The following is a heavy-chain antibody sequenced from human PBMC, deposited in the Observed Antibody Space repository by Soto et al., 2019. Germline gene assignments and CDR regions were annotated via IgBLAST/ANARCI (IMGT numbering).Heavy chain of an antibody. CDR1: GFTVSSNY. D-gene: IGHD5-12*01. Sequence: EVQLVESGGGLVQPGGSLRLSCAASGFTVSSNYMSWVRQAPGKGLEWVSVIYSGGSTYYADAGKGRFTISRDNSKNTLYLQMNSLRAEDTAVYYCARDIRGYDSRAMTTRGGYYYDYMDVWGKGTTVTVSS. CDR2: IYSGGST. J-gene: IGHJ6*03. CDR3: ARDIRGYDSRAMTTRGGYYYDYMDV. V-gene: IGHV3-66*01.